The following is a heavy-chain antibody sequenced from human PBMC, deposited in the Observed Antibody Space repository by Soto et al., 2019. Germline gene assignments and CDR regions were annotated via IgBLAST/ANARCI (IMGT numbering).Heavy chain of an antibody. J-gene: IGHJ4*02. CDR2: IYYSGST. Sequence: PSETLSLTCTVSGDSISTYYWSWIRQPPGKGLEWIGYIYYSGSTNYKVSLKSRLTMSVDMPNNQFSLKLNSLTAADTAVYYCARTTEKDGKEGLDYWGQGTQVPVSS. D-gene: IGHD4-4*01. CDR3: ARTTEKDGKEGLDY. CDR1: GDSISTYY. V-gene: IGHV4-59*01.